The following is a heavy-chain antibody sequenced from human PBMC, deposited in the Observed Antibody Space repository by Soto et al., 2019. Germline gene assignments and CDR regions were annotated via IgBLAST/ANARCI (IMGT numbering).Heavy chain of an antibody. Sequence: EVQLLESGGGLVQPGGSLRLSCAASGFTFTSYAMSWVRQAPGKGLEWVSAISSSGDTTYYADSVNGRFTISRDNSKNTLYLQMNSLRAEDTAIYYCAKEDAVTTFVDYWGQGTLVTVYS. CDR2: ISSSGDTT. J-gene: IGHJ4*02. D-gene: IGHD4-17*01. CDR1: GFTFTSYA. CDR3: AKEDAVTTFVDY. V-gene: IGHV3-23*01.